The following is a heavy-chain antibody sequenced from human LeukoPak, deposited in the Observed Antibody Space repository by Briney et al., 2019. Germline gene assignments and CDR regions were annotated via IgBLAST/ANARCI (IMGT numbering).Heavy chain of an antibody. Sequence: SVKVSCKASGGTFSSFAISWVRQAPGQGLEWMGRIIPIFGTANYAQKFQGRVTITADKSTSTAYMELSSLRSEDTAVYYCAREVGATSNFDYWGQGTLVTVSS. J-gene: IGHJ4*02. CDR3: AREVGATSNFDY. CDR1: GGTFSSFA. CDR2: IIPIFGTA. V-gene: IGHV1-69*06. D-gene: IGHD1-26*01.